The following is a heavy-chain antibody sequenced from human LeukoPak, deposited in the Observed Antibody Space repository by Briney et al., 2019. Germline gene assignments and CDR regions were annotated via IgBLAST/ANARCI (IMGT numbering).Heavy chain of an antibody. CDR1: GFTFSSYA. J-gene: IGHJ4*02. V-gene: IGHV3-23*01. D-gene: IGHD3-3*01. CDR3: ANQRLDLRFLEWLLXXDY. Sequence: GGSLRLFCAASGFTFSSYAMSWVRQAPGKGLEWVTAISGSGGSTYYADSVKGRFTISRDNSKNTLYLQMNSQRAEDTAVYYCANQRLDLRFLEWLLXXDYWGQGTLVTVSS. CDR2: ISGSGGST.